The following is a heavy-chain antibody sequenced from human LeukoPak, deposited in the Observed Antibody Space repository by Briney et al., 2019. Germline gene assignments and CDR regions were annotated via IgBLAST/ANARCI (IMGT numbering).Heavy chain of an antibody. CDR2: IGSSGSYI. CDR3: ARRATTERGHSYGLDF. D-gene: IGHD5-18*01. Sequence: GGSLRLSCAASGFTFSSYSMNWVRQAPGKGLEWVSSIGSSGSYIYYADSLTGRFTISRDNAKNSLYLQMNSLRAEDTAMYYCARRATTERGHSYGLDFWGQGTLVTVSS. J-gene: IGHJ4*02. CDR1: GFTFSSYS. V-gene: IGHV3-21*01.